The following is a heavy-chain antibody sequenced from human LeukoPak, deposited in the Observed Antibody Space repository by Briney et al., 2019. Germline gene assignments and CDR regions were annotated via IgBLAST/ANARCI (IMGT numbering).Heavy chain of an antibody. CDR2: ITGSGSTT. CDR3: AMDGGY. V-gene: IGHV3-23*01. J-gene: IGHJ4*02. D-gene: IGHD2-2*03. CDR1: GFTFSTYA. Sequence: GGSLRLSCAASGFTFSTYATTWVRQAPGKGLEWVSAITGSGSTTYYADSVKGRFTISRDNSKNTVYVQMNSLRAEDTAVYYCAMDGGYWGQGTLVTVSS.